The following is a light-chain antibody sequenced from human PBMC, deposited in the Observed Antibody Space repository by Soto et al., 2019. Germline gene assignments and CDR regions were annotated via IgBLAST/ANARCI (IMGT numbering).Light chain of an antibody. CDR2: ATS. CDR1: QSVSSN. V-gene: IGKV3-15*01. J-gene: IGKJ4*01. Sequence: EIVMTQSPATLSVSPGERASLSCRASQSVSSNLAWYQQKPGQTPRLLIYATSTRATGIPARFSGSGSGTDFTLTISSLQSEDFAVYYCQHYNNWPLTFGGGTKVEIK. CDR3: QHYNNWPLT.